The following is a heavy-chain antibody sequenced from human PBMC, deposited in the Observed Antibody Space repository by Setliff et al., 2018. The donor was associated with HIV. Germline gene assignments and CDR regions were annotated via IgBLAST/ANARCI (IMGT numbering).Heavy chain of an antibody. J-gene: IGHJ3*02. CDR2: VYYSGNT. Sequence: LSLTCTVSGGSISSHYWSWIRQPPGKGLEWIGNVYYSGNTNYNPSLKSRVTISLDTSKNQFSLKLTSVTAADTAVYYCATKYYDSSGQPSDAFDIWGQGTVVTVSS. D-gene: IGHD3-22*01. CDR3: ATKYYDSSGQPSDAFDI. CDR1: GGSISSHY. V-gene: IGHV4-59*11.